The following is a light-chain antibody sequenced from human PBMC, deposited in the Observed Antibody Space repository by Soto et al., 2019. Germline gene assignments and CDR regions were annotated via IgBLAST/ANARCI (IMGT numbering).Light chain of an antibody. V-gene: IGKV4-1*01. Sequence: DIVMTQSPDSLAVYLGERATINCTSSQSVLHTSNKRNYLGWYQQKAGQPPKLIMYWASTRESGVHGRFSGSGSGTDFTLTLRSRQAEDVAGYFCQQYYESFRTFGQGTKVEIK. J-gene: IGKJ1*01. CDR2: WAS. CDR1: QSVLHTSNKRNY. CDR3: QQYYESFRT.